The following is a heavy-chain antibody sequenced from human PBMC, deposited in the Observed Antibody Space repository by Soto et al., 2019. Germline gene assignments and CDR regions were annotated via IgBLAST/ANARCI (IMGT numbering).Heavy chain of an antibody. J-gene: IGHJ4*02. CDR1: GFTFSSYA. Sequence: TGGSLRLSCAASGFTFSSYAMSWVRQAQGKGLEWVSAISGSGGSTYYADSVKGRFTISRDNSKNTLYLQMNSLRAEDTAVYYCAKQGFFSVQQGTEFDYWGQGTLVTVSS. CDR2: ISGSGGST. CDR3: AKQGFFSVQQGTEFDY. D-gene: IGHD6-13*01. V-gene: IGHV3-23*01.